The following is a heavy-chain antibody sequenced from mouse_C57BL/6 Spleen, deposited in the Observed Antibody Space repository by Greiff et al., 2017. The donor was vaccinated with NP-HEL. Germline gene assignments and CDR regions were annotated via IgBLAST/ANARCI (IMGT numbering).Heavy chain of an antibody. Sequence: QVQLQQSGAELARPGASVKLSCKASGYTFTSYGISWVKQRTGQGLEWIGEIYPRSGNTYYNEKFKGKATLTADKSSSTAYMELRSLTSEDSAVYFCARGAYYYGSSYPSTGKNAMDYWGQGTSVTVSS. CDR2: IYPRSGNT. V-gene: IGHV1-81*01. CDR1: GYTFTSYG. CDR3: ARGAYYYGSSYPSTGKNAMDY. D-gene: IGHD1-1*01. J-gene: IGHJ4*01.